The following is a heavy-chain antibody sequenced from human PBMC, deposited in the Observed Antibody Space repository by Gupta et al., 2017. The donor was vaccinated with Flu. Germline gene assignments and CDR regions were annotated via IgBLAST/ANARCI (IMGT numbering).Heavy chain of an antibody. J-gene: IGHJ4*02. V-gene: IGHV5-51*01. CDR1: GYRFTSYW. CDR3: ARHWGGITMIPSLDY. Sequence: EVQLVQSGAEVKQPGESLKISCKGYGYRFTSYWIGWARQMPGKGLELMGIIYPGDSDTRYSPSFQGQVTISADKSISTAYLQWSSLKASDTAMYYCARHWGGITMIPSLDYWGQVTLVTVSS. CDR2: IYPGDSDT. D-gene: IGHD3-22*01.